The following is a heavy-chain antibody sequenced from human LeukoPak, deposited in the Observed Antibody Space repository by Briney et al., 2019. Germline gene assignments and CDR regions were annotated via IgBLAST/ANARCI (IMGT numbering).Heavy chain of an antibody. Sequence: QAGGSLRLSCSTSGFTFSKAWMSWVRQAPGKGLEWVSGSSWNSGSIGYADSVKGRFTISRDNAKNSLYLQMNSLRAEDTALYYCAKAPTALYSSGWFGYWGQGTLVTVSS. D-gene: IGHD6-19*01. CDR3: AKAPTALYSSGWFGY. J-gene: IGHJ5*01. V-gene: IGHV3-9*01. CDR2: SSWNSGSI. CDR1: GFTFSKAW.